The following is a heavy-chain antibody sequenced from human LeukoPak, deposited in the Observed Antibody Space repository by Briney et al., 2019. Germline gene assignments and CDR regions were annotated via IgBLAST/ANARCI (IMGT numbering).Heavy chain of an antibody. V-gene: IGHV3-23*01. J-gene: IGHJ4*02. CDR1: GFTFSNYA. Sequence: GGSLRLSCAASGFTFSNYAVTWVREAPGKGLEWVSSINGDGGATYYADSVKGRFTISRDNSKNTLFLQMNSLRAEDTAVYYCAKGLRGGNSWYTLYFDYWGQGTLVSVSS. CDR2: INGDGGAT. D-gene: IGHD6-13*01. CDR3: AKGLRGGNSWYTLYFDY.